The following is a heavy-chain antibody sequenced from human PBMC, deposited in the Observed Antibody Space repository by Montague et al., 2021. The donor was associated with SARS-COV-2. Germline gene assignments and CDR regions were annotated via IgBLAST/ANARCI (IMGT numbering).Heavy chain of an antibody. CDR1: NYSVSSGYY. CDR3: ARGVVGPTVLFLEY. CDR2: KFHSGST. Sequence: SETLSLTCTVSNYSVSSGYYWCWIRQFPGKGLEWIGFKFHSGSTYYNPSLQSRVITSVDTSKNQVSLKLRSVSAADTAVYYCARGVVGPTVLFLEYWGQGILVAVSS. J-gene: IGHJ4*02. V-gene: IGHV4-38-2*02. D-gene: IGHD1-26*01.